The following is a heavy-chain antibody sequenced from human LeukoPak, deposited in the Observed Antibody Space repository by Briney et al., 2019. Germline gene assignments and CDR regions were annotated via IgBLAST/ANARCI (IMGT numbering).Heavy chain of an antibody. V-gene: IGHV4-59*12. CDR3: ARIGGSYWSFTLYYFDY. CDR2: IYYSGST. J-gene: IGHJ4*02. Sequence: SETLSLTCTVSGGSISSYYWSWIRQPPGKGLEWIGYIYYSGSTNYNPSLKSRVTISVDTSKNQFSLKLSSVTAADTAVYYCARIGGSYWSFTLYYFDYWGQGTLVTVSS. CDR1: GGSISSYY. D-gene: IGHD1-26*01.